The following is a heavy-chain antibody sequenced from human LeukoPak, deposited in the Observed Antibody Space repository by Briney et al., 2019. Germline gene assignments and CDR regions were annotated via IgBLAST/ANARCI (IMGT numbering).Heavy chain of an antibody. CDR3: ARGEGSGSYYKYYFDY. CDR1: GGSFSGYY. CDR2: INHSGST. D-gene: IGHD3-10*01. V-gene: IGHV4-34*01. J-gene: IGHJ4*02. Sequence: SETLSLTRAVYGGSFSGYYWSWIRPPPGKGLGWVGEINHSGSTNYNPSLKSRVTISVDTSKNQFSLKLSSVTAADTAVYYCARGEGSGSYYKYYFDYWGQGTLVTVSS.